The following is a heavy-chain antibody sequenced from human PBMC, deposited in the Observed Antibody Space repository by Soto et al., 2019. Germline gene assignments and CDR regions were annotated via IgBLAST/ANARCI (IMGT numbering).Heavy chain of an antibody. D-gene: IGHD4-17*01. CDR1: GFTFSSYA. CDR2: ISYDGSNK. CDR3: AREAVTTLDY. V-gene: IGHV3-30-3*01. J-gene: IGHJ4*02. Sequence: VQLVESGGGVVQPGRSLRLSCAASGFTFSSYAMHWVRQAPGKGLEWVAVISYDGSNKYYADSVKGRFTISRDNSKNTLYLQMNSLRAEDTAVYYCAREAVTTLDYWGQGTLVTVSS.